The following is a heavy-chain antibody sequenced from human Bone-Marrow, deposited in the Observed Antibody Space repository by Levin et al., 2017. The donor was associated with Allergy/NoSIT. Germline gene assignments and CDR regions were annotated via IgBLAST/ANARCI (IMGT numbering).Heavy chain of an antibody. D-gene: IGHD3-3*01. Sequence: GESLKISCAASEFTLSSYDMSWVRQAPGKGLEWVSSINNSGGSTYYADSVKGRFTISRDNSKNTLYLQMNSLRAEDTAVYYCAKGIWSGYYVGDWGQGTLVTVSS. CDR3: AKGIWSGYYVGD. CDR1: EFTLSSYD. CDR2: INNSGGST. V-gene: IGHV3-23*01. J-gene: IGHJ4*02.